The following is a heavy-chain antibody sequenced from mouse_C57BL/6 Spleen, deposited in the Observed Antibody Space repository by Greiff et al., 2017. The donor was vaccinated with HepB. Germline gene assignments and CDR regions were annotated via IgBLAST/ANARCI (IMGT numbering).Heavy chain of an antibody. Sequence: EVQLQESVAELVRPGASVKFSCTASGFTFKNTYMHWVKQRPEQGLEWIGRIDPANGNTKYDPKFQGKATITADTSSNTAYLQLSSLTSEDTAIYYCARAYYDGSKHYYAMDYWGQGTSVTVSS. J-gene: IGHJ4*01. CDR2: IDPANGNT. V-gene: IGHV14-3*01. CDR1: GFTFKNTY. D-gene: IGHD1-1*01. CDR3: ARAYYDGSKHYYAMDY.